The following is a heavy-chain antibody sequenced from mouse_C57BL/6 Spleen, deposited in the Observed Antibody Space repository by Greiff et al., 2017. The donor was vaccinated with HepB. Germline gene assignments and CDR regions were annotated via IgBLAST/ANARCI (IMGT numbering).Heavy chain of an antibody. CDR1: GYAFSSSW. D-gene: IGHD1-1*01. CDR2: IYPGDGDT. CDR3: ARGGTTVVVPFDY. J-gene: IGHJ2*01. V-gene: IGHV1-82*01. Sequence: VKLMESGPELVKPGASVKISCKASGYAFSSSWMNWVKQRPGKGLEWIGRIYPGDGDTNYNGKFKGKATLTADKSSSTAYMQLSSLTSEDSAVYFCARGGTTVVVPFDYWGQGTTLTVSS.